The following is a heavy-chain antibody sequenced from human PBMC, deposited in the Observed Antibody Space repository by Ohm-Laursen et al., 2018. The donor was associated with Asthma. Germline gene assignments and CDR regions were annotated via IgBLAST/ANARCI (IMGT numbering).Heavy chain of an antibody. Sequence: ASVKVSCKASGHIFSSYTMQWVRQAPGQGLEWMGWFNSGTGDITYSHKFQGRVTITADTSASTTFMELPSLTSENTAVYYCASSKGYGDYQSLDYWGQGTLVTVSS. J-gene: IGHJ4*02. CDR3: ASSKGYGDYQSLDY. CDR2: FNSGTGDI. CDR1: GHIFSSYT. D-gene: IGHD4-17*01. V-gene: IGHV1-3*01.